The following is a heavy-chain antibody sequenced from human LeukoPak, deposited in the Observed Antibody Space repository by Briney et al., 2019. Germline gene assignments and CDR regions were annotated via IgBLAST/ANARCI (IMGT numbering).Heavy chain of an antibody. J-gene: IGHJ4*02. Sequence: PGGSLRLSCAVSGFTFSSYGMHWVRQAPGKGLEWVAFIRYDGSNKYYADSVKGRFTISRDNSKNTLYLQMNSLRAEDTAVYYCAKVGRYSYGQSLDYWGQGTLVTVSS. V-gene: IGHV3-30*02. D-gene: IGHD5-18*01. CDR1: GFTFSSYG. CDR3: AKVGRYSYGQSLDY. CDR2: IRYDGSNK.